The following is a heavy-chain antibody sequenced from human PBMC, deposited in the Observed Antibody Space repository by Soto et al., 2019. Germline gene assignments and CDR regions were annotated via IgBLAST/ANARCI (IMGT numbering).Heavy chain of an antibody. CDR1: GFTFSTYA. CDR2: RSGRGGST. J-gene: IGHJ4*02. Sequence: EVQLLESGGGLVQPGGSLRLSCAASGFTFSTYAMSWVRQAPGKGLEWVSGRSGRGGSTYYADSVKGRFTISRDNSKNTLYLQMNCLRAEDTAVYYCMNLYSYGSGSYYKWGQGTLVTVSS. CDR3: MNLYSYGSGSYYK. D-gene: IGHD3-10*01. V-gene: IGHV3-23*01.